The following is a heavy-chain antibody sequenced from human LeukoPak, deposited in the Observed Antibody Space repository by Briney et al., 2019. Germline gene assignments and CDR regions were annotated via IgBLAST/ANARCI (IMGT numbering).Heavy chain of an antibody. CDR1: GFTFSSYA. J-gene: IGHJ3*02. CDR3: ARLEDLTGTHGYSRAFDI. CDR2: ISYDGSNK. D-gene: IGHD1-1*01. V-gene: IGHV3-30-3*01. Sequence: GRSLRLSCAASGFTFSSYAMHWVRQAPGKGLEWVAVISYDGSNKYYADSVKGRFTISRDNSKNTLYLQMDSLRAEDTAVYYCARLEDLTGTHGYSRAFDIWAKGQWSPSLQ.